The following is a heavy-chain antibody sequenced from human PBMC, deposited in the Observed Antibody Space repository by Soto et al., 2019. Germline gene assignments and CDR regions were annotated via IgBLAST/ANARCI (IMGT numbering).Heavy chain of an antibody. CDR3: ARPRGSSSGTRFDP. V-gene: IGHV4-39*01. D-gene: IGHD6-13*01. CDR1: GGSISSSIYY. CDR2: IYYSWST. Sequence: QLQLQESGPGLVKPSETLSLTCTVSGGSISSSIYYWGWFRQPPGKGLEWIGSIYYSWSTYYNPSLKSRVTISVDTSKNQCSLKLSSVTAADTAVYYCARPRGSSSGTRFDPWGQGTLVTVSS. J-gene: IGHJ5*02.